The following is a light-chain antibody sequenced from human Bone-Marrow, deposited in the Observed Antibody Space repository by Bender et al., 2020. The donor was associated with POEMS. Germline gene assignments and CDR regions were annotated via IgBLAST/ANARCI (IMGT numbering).Light chain of an antibody. CDR1: SSDVAGYHY. J-gene: IGLJ2*01. CDR3: SSFTTSATLV. V-gene: IGLV2-14*03. Sequence: QSALTQPASVSGSPGQSVTISCTGSSSDVAGYHYVSWYQQHPGKAPKLMIYDVSDRPSGVSNRFSASKSGNRASLTISGLQVEDEAYYYCSSFTTSATLVFGGGTKLTVL. CDR2: DVS.